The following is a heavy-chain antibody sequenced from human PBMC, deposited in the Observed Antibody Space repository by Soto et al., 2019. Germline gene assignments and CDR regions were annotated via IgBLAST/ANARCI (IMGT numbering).Heavy chain of an antibody. CDR1: GYTFTSYY. D-gene: IGHD3-3*01. CDR2: INPSGGST. J-gene: IGHJ6*02. V-gene: IGHV1-46*01. CDR3: ARDSDFWSGSHGMDV. Sequence: ASSEGLRKASGYTFTSYYMHWVRQAPGQGLEWMGIINPSGGSTSYAQKFQGRVTMTRDTSTGTAYMELSSLRSEDTAVYYCARDSDFWSGSHGMDVWGQGTTVTVSS.